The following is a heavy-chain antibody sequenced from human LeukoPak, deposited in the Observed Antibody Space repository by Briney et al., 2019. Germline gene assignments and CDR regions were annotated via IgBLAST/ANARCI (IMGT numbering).Heavy chain of an antibody. D-gene: IGHD3-16*01. CDR3: ARRFGAARDDYMDV. Sequence: GGSLRLSCAASGFTFSSYGMHWVRQAPGKELEWVAFIRYDGSNKNYADSVKGRFTISRDNSKNTLYLQMNSLRAEDTAVYYCARRFGAARDDYMDVWGKGTTVTVSS. V-gene: IGHV3-30*02. CDR2: IRYDGSNK. J-gene: IGHJ6*03. CDR1: GFTFSSYG.